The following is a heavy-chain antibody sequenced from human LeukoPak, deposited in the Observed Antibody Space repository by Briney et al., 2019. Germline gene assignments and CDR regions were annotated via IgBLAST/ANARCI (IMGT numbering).Heavy chain of an antibody. CDR2: ISSSSAYT. CDR1: GFTFSDYY. CDR3: AREGGLRLTTRYFDY. J-gene: IGHJ4*02. V-gene: IGHV3-11*06. Sequence: GGSLRLSCAASGFTFSDYYMSWIRQAPGKGLEWVSYISSSSAYTDYADSVKGRFTISRDNAKNSLYLQMNSLRAEDTAVYYCAREGGLRLTTRYFDYWGQGTLVTVSS. D-gene: IGHD4-17*01.